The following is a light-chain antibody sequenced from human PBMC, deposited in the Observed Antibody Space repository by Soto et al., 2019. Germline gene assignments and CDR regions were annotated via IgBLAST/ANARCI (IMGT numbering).Light chain of an antibody. CDR2: DTA. J-gene: IGKJ3*01. V-gene: IGKV3-11*01. CDR1: QSVDTY. Sequence: IPLTQSPAILSLSPGERATISCTASQSVDTYIACYQQRPGQPPRLLIHDTAHRASGVPARFRGNGSGTDFTLTITSLEPEDFGVYFCQQRRNWVSFGPGTRL. CDR3: QQRRNWVS.